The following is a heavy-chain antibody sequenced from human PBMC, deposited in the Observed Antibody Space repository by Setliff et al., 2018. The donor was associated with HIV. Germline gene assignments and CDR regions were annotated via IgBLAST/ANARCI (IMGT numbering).Heavy chain of an antibody. CDR3: ARSTTAD. D-gene: IGHD4-17*01. J-gene: IGHJ4*02. Sequence: GASVKVSCKASGYTFTDYYIHWVRQAPGQGREWMGWIYPNTGGTNYAQKFQGRVTMTRDTSISTAYMELSRLRSDDTAVYYCARSTTADWGQGTMVTVSS. CDR1: GYTFTDYY. V-gene: IGHV1-2*02. CDR2: IYPNTGGT.